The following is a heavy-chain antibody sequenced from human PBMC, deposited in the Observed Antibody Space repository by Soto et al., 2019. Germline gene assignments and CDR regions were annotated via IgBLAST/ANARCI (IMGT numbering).Heavy chain of an antibody. CDR3: TMTTVTTWGY. D-gene: IGHD4-17*01. V-gene: IGHV3-73*01. CDR2: IRSKANSYET. Sequence: EVQLVESGGGLVQPGGSLKLSCAASGFTFSGSAMHWVRQASGKGLEWVGRIRSKANSYETAYAASVKGRFTISRDDSKKTAYLQMNSLKTEDTAVYYCTMTTVTTWGYWGQGTLVTVSS. CDR1: GFTFSGSA. J-gene: IGHJ4*02.